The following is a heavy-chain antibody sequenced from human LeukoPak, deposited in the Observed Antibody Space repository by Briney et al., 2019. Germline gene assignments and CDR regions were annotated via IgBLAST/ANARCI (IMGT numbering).Heavy chain of an antibody. V-gene: IGHV4-4*07. CDR2: IYASGGN. Sequence: SETLSLTCTVSGGSISNYYWNWIRQPPGKGLEWIGHIYASGGNDYNPSLKSRVTMSLDMAKNQFSLRLASVTAADTAVYFCARMVPAGTHNYWGQGLLVTVSS. CDR3: ARMVPAGTHNY. J-gene: IGHJ4*02. CDR1: GGSISNYY. D-gene: IGHD6-19*01.